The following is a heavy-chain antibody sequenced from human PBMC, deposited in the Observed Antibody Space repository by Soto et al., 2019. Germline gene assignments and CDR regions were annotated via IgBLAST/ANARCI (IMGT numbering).Heavy chain of an antibody. J-gene: IGHJ3*02. CDR1: GFTFSSYS. CDR3: GREEGSYVGGNQRAFDI. CDR2: ISGSSTII. Sequence: GGSLRLSCAASGFTFSSYSMNWVRQAPGKGLEWVSYISGSSTIIHYADSVKGRFTISRDNAKNSLFLQMNSLRDEDSAVYYCGREEGSYVGGNQRAFDIWGQGTMVTVSS. D-gene: IGHD2-15*01. V-gene: IGHV3-48*02.